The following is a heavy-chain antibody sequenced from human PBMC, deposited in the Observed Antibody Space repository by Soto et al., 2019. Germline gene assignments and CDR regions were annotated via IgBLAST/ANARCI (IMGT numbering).Heavy chain of an antibody. D-gene: IGHD5-18*01. J-gene: IGHJ4*02. CDR1: GFTFGSYG. CDR3: ARGIQLWLRLFDY. Sequence: PWRSLRVSCAPSGFTFGSYGMHSVRQAPGKGLEWVAIVSYDGGNKYYADSVKGRFTISRDNSKNTVYLEMNSLRPDDTAVYHSARGIQLWLRLFDYWGQGTLLTVSS. V-gene: IGHV3-30*03. CDR2: VSYDGGNK.